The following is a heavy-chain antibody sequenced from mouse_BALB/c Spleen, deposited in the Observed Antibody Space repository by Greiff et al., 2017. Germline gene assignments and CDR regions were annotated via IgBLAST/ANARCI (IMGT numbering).Heavy chain of an antibody. CDR2: IWAGGST. CDR1: GFSLTSYG. Sequence: VKLMESGPGLVAPSQSLSITCTVSGFSLTSYGVHWVRQPPGKGLEWLGVIWAGGSTNYNSAIMSRLSISKDNSKSKVFLKMNSLQTDDTAMYYCARDQGLLTNFDYWGPGNTLTVSS. D-gene: IGHD2-10*01. CDR3: ARDQGLLTNFDY. J-gene: IGHJ2*01. V-gene: IGHV2-9*02.